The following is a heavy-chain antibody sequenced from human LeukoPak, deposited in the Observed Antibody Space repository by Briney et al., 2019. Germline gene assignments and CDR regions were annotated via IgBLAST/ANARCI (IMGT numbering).Heavy chain of an antibody. D-gene: IGHD3-22*01. V-gene: IGHV3-33*01. Sequence: PGGSLRLSCAVSGFTFSGYGMHLVRQAPGKGLEWVAVIWYDGNSKYYAGSVKGRFTISRDNSKNTLYLQMNSLRVEDTAVYYCARGHSSAYVEYWGQGTLVTVSS. CDR1: GFTFSGYG. J-gene: IGHJ4*02. CDR2: IWYDGNSK. CDR3: ARGHSSAYVEY.